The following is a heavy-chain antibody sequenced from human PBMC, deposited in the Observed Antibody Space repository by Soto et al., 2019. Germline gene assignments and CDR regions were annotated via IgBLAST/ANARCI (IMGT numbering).Heavy chain of an antibody. Sequence: QVQLQQWGAGLLKPSETLSLTCAVYGGSFSGYYWSWIRQPPGKGLGWIGEINHSGSTNYNPSLKSRVTISVDTSKNQFSLKLSSVTAADTAVYYCARGDRYYGSGSYYYYYYGMDVWGQGTTVTVSS. CDR3: ARGDRYYGSGSYYYYYYGMDV. CDR1: GGSFSGYY. J-gene: IGHJ6*02. V-gene: IGHV4-34*01. D-gene: IGHD3-10*01. CDR2: INHSGST.